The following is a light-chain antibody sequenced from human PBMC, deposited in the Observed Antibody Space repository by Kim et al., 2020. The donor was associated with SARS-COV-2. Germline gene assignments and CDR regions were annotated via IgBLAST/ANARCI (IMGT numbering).Light chain of an antibody. CDR2: GAS. J-gene: IGKJ2*01. V-gene: IGKV3-15*01. CDR1: QSVSSY. Sequence: SAARGDRVTLPGRSSQSVSSYRPWYPQTPREAPSLLIYGASPGATGIPARFSGCGCGTVFTLTLRTLQSEDFADYHCQQYNMWLYTCGQGTKVEL. CDR3: QQYNMWLYT.